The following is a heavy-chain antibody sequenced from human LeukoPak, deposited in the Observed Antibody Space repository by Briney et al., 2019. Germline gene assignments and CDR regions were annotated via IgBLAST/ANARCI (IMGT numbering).Heavy chain of an antibody. CDR1: GYSISSGYY. CDR2: IYYSGST. Sequence: PSETLSLTCTVSGYSISSGYYWSWIRQPPGKGLEWIGYIYYSGSTYYNPSLKSRVTISVDTSKNQFSLKLSSVTAADTAVYYCARDFWGSSTTRGINAFDIWGQGTMVTVSS. CDR3: ARDFWGSSTTRGINAFDI. J-gene: IGHJ3*02. D-gene: IGHD7-27*01. V-gene: IGHV4-30-4*08.